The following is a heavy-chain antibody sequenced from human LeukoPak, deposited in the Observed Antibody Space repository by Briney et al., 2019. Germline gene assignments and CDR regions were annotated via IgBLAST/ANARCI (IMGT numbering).Heavy chain of an antibody. CDR2: ISSSSYI. CDR1: GFTFSSYS. Sequence: GGSLRLSCAASGFTFSSYSMNWVRQAPGKGPEWVSSISSSSYIYYADSVKGRFTISRDNAKNSLYLQMNSLRAEDTAVYYCARDLHGGYWGQGTLVTVSS. J-gene: IGHJ4*02. CDR3: ARDLHGGY. V-gene: IGHV3-21*01.